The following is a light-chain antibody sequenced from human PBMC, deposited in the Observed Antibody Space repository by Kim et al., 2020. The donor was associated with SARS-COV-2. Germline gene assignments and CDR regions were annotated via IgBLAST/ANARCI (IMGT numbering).Light chain of an antibody. CDR3: QQHSKWPPAPS. CDR2: DAS. Sequence: PREAPAPSATACHGVGIIFASYQQKRGQAPRLLLYDASVRATGIPDKFSGSGSGTDFTLTINYLEPEEFAFYYCQQHSKWPPAPSFCGGTKVDIK. V-gene: IGKV3-11*01. CDR1: HGVGII. J-gene: IGKJ4*01.